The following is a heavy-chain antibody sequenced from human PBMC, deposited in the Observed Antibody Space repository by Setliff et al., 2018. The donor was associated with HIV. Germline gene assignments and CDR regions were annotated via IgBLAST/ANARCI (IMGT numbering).Heavy chain of an antibody. D-gene: IGHD2-15*01. CDR1: GGSISGHY. CDR3: AREIPSNCSGGFCYPKSYYFDS. Sequence: SETLSLTCTVSGGSISGHYWNWIRQPPGKGLEWIGYIYYSGSTNYNPSFKSRVTMSVDTSKNQLSLKLNSVTAADTAVYYCAREIPSNCSGGFCYPKSYYFDSWGQGSRVTVSS. V-gene: IGHV4-59*11. J-gene: IGHJ4*02. CDR2: IYYSGST.